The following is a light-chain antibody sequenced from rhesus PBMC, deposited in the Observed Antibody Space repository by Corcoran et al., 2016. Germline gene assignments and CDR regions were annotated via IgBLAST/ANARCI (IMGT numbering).Light chain of an antibody. CDR1: QAISSW. CDR2: VAS. Sequence: DIQMTQSPSSLSASVGDKVTITCHASQAISSWLAWYQQKPGKAPRPLIYVASSLQRGVPSRFNGSGSGTDYTLTISSMQPEDFATYYCQQHNSYPHSFGQGTKVEIK. V-gene: IGKV1-19*01. J-gene: IGKJ2*01. CDR3: QQHNSYPHS.